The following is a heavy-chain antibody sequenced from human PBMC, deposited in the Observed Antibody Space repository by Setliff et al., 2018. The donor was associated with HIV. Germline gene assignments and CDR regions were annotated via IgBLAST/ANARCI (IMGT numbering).Heavy chain of an antibody. CDR1: GGSISSDY. D-gene: IGHD2-15*01. CDR3: VSPHGGRGGGAWFDP. V-gene: IGHV4-4*07. J-gene: IGHJ5*02. Sequence: PSETLSLTCTVSGGSISSDYWSWIRQPAGKGLEWIGRVYISGSTNYNPSLKSRVTISVDTSKNQISLRVNSVTAADTAVYYCVSPHGGRGGGAWFDPWGQGTLVTVSS. CDR2: VYISGST.